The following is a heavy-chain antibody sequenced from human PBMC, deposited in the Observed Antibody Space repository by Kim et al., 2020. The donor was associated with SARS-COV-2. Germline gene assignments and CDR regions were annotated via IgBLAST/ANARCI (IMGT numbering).Heavy chain of an antibody. D-gene: IGHD2-21*02. CDR3: GRDKGSDCNLDY. J-gene: IGHJ4*03. V-gene: IGHV3-64*01. CDR2: T. Sequence: TYSANSERARFPIPRDNSKNTLLIQMSSLRPADTAVYYCGRDKGSDCNLDYWGHGTLVTVSS.